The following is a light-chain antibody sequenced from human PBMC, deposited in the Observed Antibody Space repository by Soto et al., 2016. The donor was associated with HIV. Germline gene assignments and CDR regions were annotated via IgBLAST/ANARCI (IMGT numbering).Light chain of an antibody. CDR1: SLRKYF. Sequence: SSELTQDPAVSVALGQTVKITCQGDSLRKYFATWYQQKPGQAPILVIYGKNKRPSGIPDRFSGSSSGNTASLTITGAQAEDEGDYYCNSRDSSNSLYVFGSGTMVTVL. J-gene: IGLJ1*01. CDR3: NSRDSSNSLYV. V-gene: IGLV3-19*01. CDR2: GKN.